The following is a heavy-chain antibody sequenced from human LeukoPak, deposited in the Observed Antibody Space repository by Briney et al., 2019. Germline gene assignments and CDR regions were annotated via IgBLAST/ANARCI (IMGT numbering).Heavy chain of an antibody. CDR3: ARWYPSRYAFDI. V-gene: IGHV4-4*02. CDR2: IYHSGST. J-gene: IGHJ3*02. D-gene: IGHD1-14*01. Sequence: PSGTLSLTCAVSGGSISSSNWWSWVRPPPGRGLEWIGEIYHSGSTNYNPSLKSRVTISVDKSKNQFSLKLSSVTAADTAVYYCARWYPSRYAFDIWGQGTMVTVSS. CDR1: GGSISSSNW.